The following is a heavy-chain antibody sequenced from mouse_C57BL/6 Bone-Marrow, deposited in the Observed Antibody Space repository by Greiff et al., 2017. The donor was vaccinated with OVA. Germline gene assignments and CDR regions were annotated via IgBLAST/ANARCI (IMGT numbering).Heavy chain of an antibody. J-gene: IGHJ4*01. V-gene: IGHV5-4*01. D-gene: IGHD2-5*01. CDR3: ARVGVSRNDDARDY. CDR2: ISDGGSYT. CDR1: GFTFSSYA. Sequence: EVQLVESGGGLVKPGGSLKLSCAASGFTFSSYAMSWVRQTPEKRLAWVATISDGGSYTYYPDNVKGRFTISRDNAKNSLYLQMSHLKSEDTAMYYCARVGVSRNDDARDYWGQGTSVTVSS.